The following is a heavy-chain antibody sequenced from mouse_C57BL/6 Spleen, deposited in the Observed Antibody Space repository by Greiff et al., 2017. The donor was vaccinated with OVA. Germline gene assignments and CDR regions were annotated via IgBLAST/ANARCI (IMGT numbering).Heavy chain of an antibody. CDR3: TISVSWYLDV. CDR1: GYTFTDYE. J-gene: IGHJ1*03. Sequence: QVQLKESGAELVRPGASVTLSCKASGYTFTDYEMHWVKQTPVHGLEWIGAIDPETGGTAYNQKFKGKAILTADKSSSTAYMELRSLTSEDSAVYYCTISVSWYLDVWGTGTTVTVSS. V-gene: IGHV1-15*01. CDR2: IDPETGGT. D-gene: IGHD6-2*01.